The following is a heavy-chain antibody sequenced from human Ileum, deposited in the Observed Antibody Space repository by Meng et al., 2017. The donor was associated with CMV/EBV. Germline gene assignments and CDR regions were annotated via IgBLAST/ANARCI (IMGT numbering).Heavy chain of an antibody. Sequence: SCVASGFTFSSYAMSWVRQAPGKGLEWVSTITGSGGNTYYADSVKGRFTISRDNSKNTLYLQMNSLRAEDTAVYFCAGKYGGRYYFDSWGQGTLVTVSS. V-gene: IGHV3-23*01. CDR1: GFTFSSYA. J-gene: IGHJ4*02. D-gene: IGHD3-10*01. CDR3: AGKYGGRYYFDS. CDR2: ITGSGGNT.